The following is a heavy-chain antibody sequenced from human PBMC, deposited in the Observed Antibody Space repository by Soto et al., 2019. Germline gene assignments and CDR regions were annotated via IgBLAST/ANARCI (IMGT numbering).Heavy chain of an antibody. V-gene: IGHV4-31*03. CDR1: GGSISSGGYY. CDR2: IYYSGST. D-gene: IGHD3-22*01. J-gene: IGHJ6*02. Sequence: QVQLQESGPGLVKPSQTLSLTCTVSGGSISSGGYYWSWIRQHPGKGLEWIGYIYYSGSTYYNPSLKSRVTISVDTSKNQFSLKLSSVTAADTAVYYCARDRPHSSGYYGYYGMDVWGQGTTVTVSS. CDR3: ARDRPHSSGYYGYYGMDV.